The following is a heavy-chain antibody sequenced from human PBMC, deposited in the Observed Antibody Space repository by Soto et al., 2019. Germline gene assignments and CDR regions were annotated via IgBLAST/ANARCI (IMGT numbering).Heavy chain of an antibody. CDR3: ARGPPEYFVSRSYPHFDY. CDR1: GGSISGFY. Sequence: KPSETLSLTXTVSGGSISGFYWNGTRQSPGKGMEWIGYFSNTGSTNYNPSLESRVTISADTSKTQFYLKLSSVTAADTAVYYCARGPPEYFVSRSYPHFDYWGHGTLVTVSS. D-gene: IGHD3-10*01. J-gene: IGHJ4*03. V-gene: IGHV4-59*01. CDR2: FSNTGST.